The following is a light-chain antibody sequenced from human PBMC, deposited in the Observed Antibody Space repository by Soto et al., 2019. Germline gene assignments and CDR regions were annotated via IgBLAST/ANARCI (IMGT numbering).Light chain of an antibody. Sequence: QSALTQPASVSGSPGQSITISCTGTSSDVGSYNLVSWYQQHPGKAPKLMIYEDSKWPSGASNRFSGSKSGNTASLTISGLQAEDEADYYCCSYAGSSTLYVFGTGTKVTVL. CDR2: EDS. J-gene: IGLJ1*01. V-gene: IGLV2-23*01. CDR1: SSDVGSYNL. CDR3: CSYAGSSTLYV.